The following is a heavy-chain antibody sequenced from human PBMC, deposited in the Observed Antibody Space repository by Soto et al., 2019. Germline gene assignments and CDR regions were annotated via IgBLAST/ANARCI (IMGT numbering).Heavy chain of an antibody. V-gene: IGHV1-18*01. D-gene: IGHD3-3*01. CDR2: ITAHNGNT. J-gene: IGHJ6*02. Sequence: QVQLVQSGGEVKKPGASVKVSCKASGYTFSNYAISWVRQAPGQGLEWMGWITAHNGNTKYAQKFQARVTMTTDTSTRTASMELRSLTSDDTAVYYCARDAPYDDFWSGVMELYYYGMDVWGQGTTVTVSS. CDR3: ARDAPYDDFWSGVMELYYYGMDV. CDR1: GYTFSNYA.